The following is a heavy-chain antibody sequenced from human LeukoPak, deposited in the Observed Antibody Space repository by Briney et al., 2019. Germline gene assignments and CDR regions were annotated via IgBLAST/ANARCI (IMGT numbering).Heavy chain of an antibody. CDR3: ARIVGVGYFDY. J-gene: IGHJ4*02. CDR2: ISSSSSYI. D-gene: IGHD2-15*01. Sequence: GGPLSLPCEAPGFPLGTNSMNWVPQAPGKGLEWVSSISSSSSYIYYADSVKGRFTISRDNAKNSLYLQMNSLRAEDTAVYYCARIVGVGYFDYWGQGTLVTVSS. CDR1: GFPLGTNS. V-gene: IGHV3-21*01.